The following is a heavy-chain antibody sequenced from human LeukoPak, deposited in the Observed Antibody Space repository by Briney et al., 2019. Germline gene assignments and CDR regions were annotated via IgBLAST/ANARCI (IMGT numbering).Heavy chain of an antibody. Sequence: SQTLSLTCTVSGDSLGSHYWSWIRQPPGKGLEWIGYIFYVGSTNYNPSLKSRVTISVATSKNQFSLKLNSVTAADTAVYYCARDYYDRRGEAFDIWGQGTMVTVSS. V-gene: IGHV4-59*11. CDR2: IFYVGST. D-gene: IGHD3-16*01. J-gene: IGHJ3*02. CDR3: ARDYYDRRGEAFDI. CDR1: GDSLGSHY.